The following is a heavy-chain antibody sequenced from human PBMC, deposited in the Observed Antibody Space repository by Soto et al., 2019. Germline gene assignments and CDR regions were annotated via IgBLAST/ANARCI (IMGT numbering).Heavy chain of an antibody. J-gene: IGHJ6*02. D-gene: IGHD2-2*02. Sequence: PSETLSLTCTVSGGSISSDGYYWSWILQHPGKGLEWIVYIYYSVSTYYNPSLKSRVTISVDTSKNQFSLKLSSVTAADTAVYYCARDRSEYQLLYEENYYYYYGMDVWGQGTTVTVSS. CDR3: ARDRSEYQLLYEENYYYYYGMDV. CDR1: GGSISSDGYY. V-gene: IGHV4-31*03. CDR2: IYYSVST.